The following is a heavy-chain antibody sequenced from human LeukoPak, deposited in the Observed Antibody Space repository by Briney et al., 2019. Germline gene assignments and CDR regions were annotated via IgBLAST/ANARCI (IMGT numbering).Heavy chain of an antibody. CDR2: INPNSGGT. Sequence: GASVTVSCKASGYTFTAYYMHWVRQAPGQGLEWMGWINPNSGGTNYAQKFQGRVTMTRDTSINTAYMELSTLRSDDTAVYYCARDGLGRSGYDYWGQGTLVTVSS. CDR1: GYTFTAYY. CDR3: ARDGLGRSGYDY. J-gene: IGHJ4*02. D-gene: IGHD3-3*01. V-gene: IGHV1-2*02.